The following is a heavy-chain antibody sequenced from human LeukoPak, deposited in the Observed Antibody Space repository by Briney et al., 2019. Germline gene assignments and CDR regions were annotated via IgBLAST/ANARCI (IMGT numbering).Heavy chain of an antibody. V-gene: IGHV3-74*01. CDR1: GFTFSSYW. J-gene: IGHJ5*02. D-gene: IGHD6-13*01. CDR3: ARGGQNSSPRALDP. CDR2: INSDGSST. Sequence: GGSLRLSCAASGFTFSSYWMHWVRQAPGKGLVWVSRINSDGSSTSYADSVKGRFTISRDNAKNTLYLQMNGLRAEDTAVYYCARGGQNSSPRALDPWGQGTLVTVSS.